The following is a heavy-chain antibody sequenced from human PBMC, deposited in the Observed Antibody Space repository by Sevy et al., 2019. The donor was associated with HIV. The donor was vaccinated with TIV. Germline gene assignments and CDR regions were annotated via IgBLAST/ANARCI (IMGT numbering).Heavy chain of an antibody. CDR1: GFSFDSYG. Sequence: GGLRLSCAVSGFSFDSYGMTWVRQAPGKGLEWVSGISGSGTRTYYADSVKGRFIISRDNSKNTLYLQMNSLRSEDTAIYYCAKGGGGHYDPDEIGYYFYYYNMDVWGKGTTVTVSS. CDR3: AKGGGGHYDPDEIGYYFYYYNMDV. V-gene: IGHV3-23*01. J-gene: IGHJ6*03. CDR2: ISGSGTRT. D-gene: IGHD3-22*01.